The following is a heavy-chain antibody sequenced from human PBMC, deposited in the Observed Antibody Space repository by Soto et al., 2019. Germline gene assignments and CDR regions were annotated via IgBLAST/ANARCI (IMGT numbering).Heavy chain of an antibody. CDR2: IIPIFGTA. V-gene: IGHV1-69*13. D-gene: IGHD3-9*01. Sequence: SVKVSCKASGGTFSSYAISWVRQAPGQGLEWMGGIIPIFGTANYAQKFQGRVTITADESKSTAYMELSSLRSEDTAVYYCARTEVLRYFDWLQDYYYYGMDVWGQGTTVTAP. CDR1: GGTFSSYA. CDR3: ARTEVLRYFDWLQDYYYYGMDV. J-gene: IGHJ6*02.